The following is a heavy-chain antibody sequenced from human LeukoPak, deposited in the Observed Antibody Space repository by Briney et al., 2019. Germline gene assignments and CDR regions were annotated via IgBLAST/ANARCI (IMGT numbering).Heavy chain of an antibody. CDR1: GGSFSGYY. Sequence: SETLSLTCAVYGGSFSGYYWSWIRQPPGKGLEWIGEINHRGSTNYNPSLKSRVTISVDTSKNQFSLKLSSVTAADTAVYYGARGIAAHGGYYYYYYYMDVWGKGTTVTVSS. V-gene: IGHV4-34*01. D-gene: IGHD6-6*01. CDR3: ARGIAAHGGYYYYYYYMDV. CDR2: INHRGST. J-gene: IGHJ6*03.